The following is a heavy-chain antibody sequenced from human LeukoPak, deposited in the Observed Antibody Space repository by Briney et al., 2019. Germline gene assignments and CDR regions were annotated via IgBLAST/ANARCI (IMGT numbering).Heavy chain of an antibody. V-gene: IGHV6-1*01. D-gene: IGHD1-26*01. CDR2: TYSRSKWFN. CDR1: GDSVSSKSAS. CDR3: ARGTGSLDY. J-gene: IGHJ4*02. Sequence: SQTLSLTCTISGDSVSSKSASWTWIRQSPSRGLEWLGRTYSRSKWFNDYAVSVKGRIIINPDTSKNQFSLHLSSVTPDDTAVYYCARGTGSLDYWGQGTLVTVTS.